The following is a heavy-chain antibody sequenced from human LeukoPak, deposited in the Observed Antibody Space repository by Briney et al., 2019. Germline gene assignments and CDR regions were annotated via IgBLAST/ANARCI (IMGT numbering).Heavy chain of an antibody. CDR1: GFTFSSYA. CDR2: INGSGGIR. Sequence: GGSLRLSCAASGFTFSSYAMSWVRQAPGKGLEWVSGINGSGGIRYYADSVKGRFTISRDNSKNTLYLQMNSLKAEDTAVYYCAKGTWDLLPSHYYYGMDVWGQGATVTVSS. D-gene: IGHD1-26*01. CDR3: AKGTWDLLPSHYYYGMDV. V-gene: IGHV3-23*01. J-gene: IGHJ6*02.